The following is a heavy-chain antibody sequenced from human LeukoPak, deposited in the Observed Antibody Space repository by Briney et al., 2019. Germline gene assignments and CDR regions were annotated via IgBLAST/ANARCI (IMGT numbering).Heavy chain of an antibody. CDR2: IYHSGST. D-gene: IGHD3-10*01. Sequence: PSETLSLTCTVSGGSVSSYYWSWIRQPPGKGLEWIGYIYHSGSTNHNPSLKSRVTMSVDTSNNQFSLRLSSVTAADPAVYYCPKIVGGGSFDCWGQGTLVTVSS. CDR1: GGSVSSYY. CDR3: PKIVGGGSFDC. J-gene: IGHJ4*02. V-gene: IGHV4-59*02.